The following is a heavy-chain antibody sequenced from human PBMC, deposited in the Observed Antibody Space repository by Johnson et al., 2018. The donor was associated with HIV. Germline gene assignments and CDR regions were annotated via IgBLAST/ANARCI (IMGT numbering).Heavy chain of an antibody. Sequence: VQLVESGGGVVQPGRSLRLSCAVSGFTFSSYAMHWVRQAPGEGLEWVAVISYDGSNKYYADSVKGRFTTSSDNSKNTLYLQMYSLRPEETAVYYCARVKWGMMSGYEWGAIDIGGQGTVVTVSS. CDR2: ISYDGSNK. CDR3: ARVKWGMMSGYEWGAIDI. V-gene: IGHV3-30-3*01. CDR1: GFTFSSYA. J-gene: IGHJ3*02. D-gene: IGHD5-12*01.